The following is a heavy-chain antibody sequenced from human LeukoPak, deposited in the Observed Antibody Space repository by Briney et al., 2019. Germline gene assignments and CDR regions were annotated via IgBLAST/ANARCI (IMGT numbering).Heavy chain of an antibody. J-gene: IGHJ4*02. CDR3: ARRGRVAARFNYYFDY. CDR1: GDSISSDGYS. Sequence: SETLSLTCAVSGDSISSDGYSWSWIRQPPGKGLEWIGYIYHSGSTYYNPSLKSRVTISVDTSKNQFSLKLSSVTAADTAVYYCARRGRVAARFNYYFDYWGQGTLVTASS. D-gene: IGHD6-6*01. V-gene: IGHV4-30-2*01. CDR2: IYHSGST.